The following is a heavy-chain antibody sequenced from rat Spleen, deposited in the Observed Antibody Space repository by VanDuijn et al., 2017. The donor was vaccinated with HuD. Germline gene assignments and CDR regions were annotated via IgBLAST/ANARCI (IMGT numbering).Heavy chain of an antibody. J-gene: IGHJ2*01. CDR1: GFTFSNFD. V-gene: IGHV5S23*01. Sequence: EVQLVESDGGLVQPGRSLKLSCAASGFTFSNFDMAWVRQAPTKGLEWVSSISPSGVTYYPDSVQGRFTISRHNAKSTLYLQMDSLRSEDTATYYCVRHGYTRYYFDYWGQGVMVTVSS. CDR3: VRHGYTRYYFDY. D-gene: IGHD1-9*01. CDR2: ISPSGVT.